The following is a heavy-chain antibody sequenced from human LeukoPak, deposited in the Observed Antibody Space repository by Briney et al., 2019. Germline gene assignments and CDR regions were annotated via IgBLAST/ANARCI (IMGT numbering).Heavy chain of an antibody. CDR3: ASASGGPLQDY. D-gene: IGHD2-15*01. CDR2: ISGSGGST. CDR1: GFTFSSYG. V-gene: IGHV3-23*01. Sequence: GGSLRLSCAASGFTFSSYGMSWIRQAPGKGLEWVSAISGSGGSTYYADSVKGRFTISRDNSKNTLYLQMNSLRAEDTAVYYCASASGGPLQDYWGQGTLVTVSS. J-gene: IGHJ4*02.